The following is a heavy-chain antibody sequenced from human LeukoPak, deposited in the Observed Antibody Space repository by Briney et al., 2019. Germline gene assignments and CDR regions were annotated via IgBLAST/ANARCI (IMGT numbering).Heavy chain of an antibody. CDR1: GFTFSSYG. Sequence: PGRSLRLSCAASGFTFSSYGMHWVRQAPGKGLEWVAVIWYDGSNKYYADSVKGRFTISRDNSKNTLYLQMNSLRAEDTAVYYCARANGKSYDFWSGFDAFDIWGQGTMVTVSS. J-gene: IGHJ3*02. V-gene: IGHV3-33*01. CDR2: IWYDGSNK. CDR3: ARANGKSYDFWSGFDAFDI. D-gene: IGHD3-3*01.